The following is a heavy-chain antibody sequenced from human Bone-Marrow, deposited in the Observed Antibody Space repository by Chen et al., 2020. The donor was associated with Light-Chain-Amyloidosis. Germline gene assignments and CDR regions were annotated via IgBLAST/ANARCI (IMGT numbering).Heavy chain of an antibody. CDR2: IYHSGST. J-gene: IGHJ1*01. V-gene: IGHV4-39*07. Sequence: QLQESGPGLVEPSKTLSLTCTVSGVSSIPSREYYWGWMRQTPGKGLAWIGSIYHSGSTYCNPSLKSRVTISVDTAKNQFSLKRSSVTAADTAVYYCAYAEIVGVSSWGQGTLVTVSS. D-gene: IGHD1-26*01. CDR1: GVSSIPSREYY. CDR3: AYAEIVGVSS.